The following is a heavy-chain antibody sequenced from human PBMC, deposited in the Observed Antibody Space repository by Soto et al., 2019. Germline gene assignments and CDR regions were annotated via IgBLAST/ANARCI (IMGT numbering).Heavy chain of an antibody. CDR2: ITTSSNTI. Sequence: EVQLVESGGGLVQPGGSLRLSCAASGFTFSSYSMNWVRQAPGKGLELLSFITTSSNTIYYADSVKGRFTISRDNAKNSLYLQMNSLGDEDTAVYYCARVRGNYYLDYWGQGTLVTVSS. V-gene: IGHV3-48*02. J-gene: IGHJ4*02. D-gene: IGHD1-26*01. CDR3: ARVRGNYYLDY. CDR1: GFTFSSYS.